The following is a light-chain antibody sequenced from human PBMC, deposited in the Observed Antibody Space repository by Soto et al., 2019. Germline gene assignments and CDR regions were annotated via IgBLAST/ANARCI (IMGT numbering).Light chain of an antibody. J-gene: IGLJ1*01. CDR2: EVS. CDR3: SSYTSSSTDV. Sequence: QSVLTQPPSVSGSPGQSVTISCTGASSDVGSYNRVSWYQQFPATAPKLLIYEVSNRPSGVPDRFSGSKSGNTASLTISGLQAEDEADYYCSSYTSSSTDVFGTGTKVTVL. CDR1: SSDVGSYNR. V-gene: IGLV2-18*02.